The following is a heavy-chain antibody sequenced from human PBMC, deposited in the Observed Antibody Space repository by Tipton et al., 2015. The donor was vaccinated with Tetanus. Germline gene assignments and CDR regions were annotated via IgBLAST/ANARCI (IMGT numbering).Heavy chain of an antibody. V-gene: IGHV4-59*01. Sequence: TLSLTCTVSGGSISGSYWNWIRQPPGKGLEGIGYVYYNGNTHYNPALKSRVTISVNTSKNQFSLKLSSVTAADTAIYYCAREVPAAGHFDSWGQGTLVTVSS. D-gene: IGHD2-2*01. CDR1: GGSISGSY. CDR2: VYYNGNT. CDR3: AREVPAAGHFDS. J-gene: IGHJ4*02.